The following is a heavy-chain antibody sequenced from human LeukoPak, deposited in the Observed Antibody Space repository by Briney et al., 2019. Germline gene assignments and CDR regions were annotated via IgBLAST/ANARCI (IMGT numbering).Heavy chain of an antibody. Sequence: PGGSLRLPCAASGFTFSSYSMNWVRQAPGKGLEWVSSISSSSSYIYYADSVKGRFTISRDNAKNSLYLQMNSLRAEDTAVYYCARSHYYGSGSYYFSDYWGQGTLVTVSS. J-gene: IGHJ4*02. CDR1: GFTFSSYS. V-gene: IGHV3-21*01. D-gene: IGHD3-10*01. CDR2: ISSSSSYI. CDR3: ARSHYYGSGSYYFSDY.